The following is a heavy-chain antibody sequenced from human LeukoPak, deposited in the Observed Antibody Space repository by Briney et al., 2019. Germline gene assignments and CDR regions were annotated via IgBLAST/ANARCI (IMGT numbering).Heavy chain of an antibody. V-gene: IGHV4-59*01. Sequence: PSETLSLTCTVSGGSIGSYYWSWIRQPPGKGREWIGYIYNSRNTKYSPSLNSRVSISVDTPKNQVSLKLSSVTAADTAVYYCARPSRDGYRYTFYYWGQGILVTVSS. CDR2: IYNSRNT. CDR3: ARPSRDGYRYTFYY. J-gene: IGHJ4*02. D-gene: IGHD5-24*01. CDR1: GGSIGSYY.